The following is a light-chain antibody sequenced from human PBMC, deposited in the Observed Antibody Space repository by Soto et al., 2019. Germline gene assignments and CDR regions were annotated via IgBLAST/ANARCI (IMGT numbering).Light chain of an antibody. Sequence: IVLTQSPGTLSLSPGERATLSCRASQSVSSSYLAWYQQKPGQAPRLLIYDASSRATGIPDRVSGSGSGTDFNLTISRLEPEDFPVYYCQQYGSSPQTFGQGTKVESK. CDR3: QQYGSSPQT. J-gene: IGKJ1*01. V-gene: IGKV3-20*01. CDR2: DAS. CDR1: QSVSSSY.